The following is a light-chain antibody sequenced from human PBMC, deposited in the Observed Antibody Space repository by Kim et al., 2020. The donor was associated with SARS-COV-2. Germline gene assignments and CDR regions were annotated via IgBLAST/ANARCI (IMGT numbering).Light chain of an antibody. V-gene: IGKV3D-15*01. CDR2: GAS. CDR3: QQYDSWWT. Sequence: EIVMTQSPATLSVSPGERATLYCRASQSVSTHLAWFQQKPGQAPRLLTHGASARATGIPVRFSGSGSGTEFTLTITSLQSEDFAVYYCQQYDSWWTFGQGTKVDIK. CDR1: QSVSTH. J-gene: IGKJ1*01.